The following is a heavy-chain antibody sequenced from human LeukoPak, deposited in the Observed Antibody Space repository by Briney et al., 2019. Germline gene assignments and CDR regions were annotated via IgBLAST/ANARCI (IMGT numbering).Heavy chain of an antibody. CDR3: ARGVIIINWFDS. J-gene: IGHJ5*01. Sequence: TSQTLSLTCTVSGGSVSSDSYHWNWIRQPAGKPLEWIGRVYLRGTTNSTPSLKSRVSISVDTSKNQFSLNLNSVTAADTAVYYCARGVIIINWFDSWGQGTRVTVSS. V-gene: IGHV4-61*02. CDR2: VYLRGTT. D-gene: IGHD3-3*01. CDR1: GGSVSSDSYH.